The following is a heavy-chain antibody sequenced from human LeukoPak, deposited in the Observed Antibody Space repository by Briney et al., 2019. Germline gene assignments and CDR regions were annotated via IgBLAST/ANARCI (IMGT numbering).Heavy chain of an antibody. D-gene: IGHD6-19*01. J-gene: IGHJ5*02. Sequence: SETLSLTCAVYGGSFSGYYWSWIRQPPGKGLEWIGEINHSGSTNYNPSLKSRVTISVDTSKNQFSLKLSSVTAADTAVYYCARGHVLSPYSSGCEPFDPWGQGTLVAVSS. CDR1: GGSFSGYY. CDR3: ARGHVLSPYSSGCEPFDP. CDR2: INHSGST. V-gene: IGHV4-34*01.